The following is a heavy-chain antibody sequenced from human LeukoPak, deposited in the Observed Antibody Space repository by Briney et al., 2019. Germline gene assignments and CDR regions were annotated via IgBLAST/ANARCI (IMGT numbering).Heavy chain of an antibody. V-gene: IGHV3-33*01. CDR3: ARAMGYLDF. CDR1: GFAFSSYG. D-gene: IGHD5-24*01. Sequence: PGGSLRLSCAASGFAFSSYGMHWVRQAPGKGLEWVAVIWYDGSNNSYAESVKGRFTISRDNSKNTLYLQMNSLRAEDTAVYYCARAMGYLDFWGHGTLVTVSS. J-gene: IGHJ2*01. CDR2: IWYDGSNN.